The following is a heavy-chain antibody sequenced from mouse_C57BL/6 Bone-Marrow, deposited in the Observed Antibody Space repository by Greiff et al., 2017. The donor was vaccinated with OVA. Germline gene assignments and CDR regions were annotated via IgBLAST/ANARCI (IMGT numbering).Heavy chain of an antibody. V-gene: IGHV5-12*01. CDR3: ARHNWVYFDY. J-gene: IGHJ2*01. D-gene: IGHD4-1*01. Sequence: EVMLVESGGGLVQPGGSLKLSCAASGFTFSDYYMYWVRQTPEKRLEWVAYISNGGGSTYYPDTVKGRFTISRDNAKNTLYLQMSRLKSEDTAMYYCARHNWVYFDYWGQGTTLTVSS. CDR2: ISNGGGST. CDR1: GFTFSDYY.